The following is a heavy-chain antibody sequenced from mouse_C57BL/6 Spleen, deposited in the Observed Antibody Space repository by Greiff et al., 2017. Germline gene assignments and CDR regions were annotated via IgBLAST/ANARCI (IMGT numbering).Heavy chain of an antibody. Sequence: QVQLQQPGAELVKPGASVKLSCKASGYTFTSYWMHWVQPRPGQGLAWIGMIHPNSSSTNYNEKFKSKATVTVDKSYSTDYMRRSSQTSEDSAVYYCAIYGSYGYFDVWGTGTTVTVSS. J-gene: IGHJ1*03. CDR1: GYTFTSYW. CDR3: AIYGSYGYFDV. D-gene: IGHD2-1*01. CDR2: IHPNSSST. V-gene: IGHV1-64*01.